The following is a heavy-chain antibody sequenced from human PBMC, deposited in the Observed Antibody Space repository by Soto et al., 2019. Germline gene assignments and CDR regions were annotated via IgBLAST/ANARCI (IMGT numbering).Heavy chain of an antibody. CDR1: GFTFSSYG. V-gene: IGHV3-33*01. J-gene: IGHJ6*02. D-gene: IGHD6-13*01. CDR2: IWYDGSNK. Sequence: PGGSLRLCCAASGFTFSSYGMHWVRQAPGKGLEWVAVIWYDGSNKYYADSVKGRFTISRDNSKNTLYLQMNSLRAEDTAVYYCARKYSSSWLGYYYYGMDVWGQGTTVTVSS. CDR3: ARKYSSSWLGYYYYGMDV.